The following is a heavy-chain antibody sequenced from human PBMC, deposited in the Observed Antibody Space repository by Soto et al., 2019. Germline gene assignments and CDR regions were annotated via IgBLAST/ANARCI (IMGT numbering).Heavy chain of an antibody. J-gene: IGHJ6*02. CDR2: ISGIGGDT. Sequence: PGGSLRLSCAASGFSFVNYAMSWVRQAPGKGLEWVSDISGIGGDTCYADSVKGRFTISRDNAKNTLYLQMNSLRAEDTAVYYCARERTEYYGSGSYYIPGYYYYYYGMDVWGQGTTVTVSS. CDR3: ARERTEYYGSGSYYIPGYYYYYYGMDV. CDR1: GFSFVNYA. V-gene: IGHV3-23*01. D-gene: IGHD3-10*01.